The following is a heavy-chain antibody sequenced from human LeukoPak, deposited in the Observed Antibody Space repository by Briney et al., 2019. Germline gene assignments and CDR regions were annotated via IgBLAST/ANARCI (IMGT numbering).Heavy chain of an antibody. D-gene: IGHD6-13*01. CDR2: ISSSSSTI. CDR1: GFTFSSYS. V-gene: IGHV3-48*02. CDR3: ARDPIGSRWPYYFDY. J-gene: IGHJ4*02. Sequence: GGSLRLSCAASGFTFSSYSINWVRQAPGKGLEWVSYISSSSSTIYYADSVKGRFTISRDNAKNSLYLQMNSLRDEDTAVYYCARDPIGSRWPYYFDYWGQGTLVTVSS.